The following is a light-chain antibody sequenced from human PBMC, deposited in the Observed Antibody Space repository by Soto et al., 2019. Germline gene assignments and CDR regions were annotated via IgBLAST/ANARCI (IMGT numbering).Light chain of an antibody. J-gene: IGKJ1*01. V-gene: IGKV1-5*01. CDR2: AAS. Sequence: DIQMTQSPSTLSASVGDRVTITCRASQSISDWLAWYQQKPGKAPKLLIYAASSLESGVPSRLSGGGSGTEFTLTISSLQPDDFATYFCQHYSAYSVTFGQGTKVDIK. CDR3: QHYSAYSVT. CDR1: QSISDW.